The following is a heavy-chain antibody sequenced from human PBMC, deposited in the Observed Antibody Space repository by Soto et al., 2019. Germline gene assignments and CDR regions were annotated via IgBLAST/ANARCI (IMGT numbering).Heavy chain of an antibody. Sequence: VGSLRLSCAASVCTFSSYAMHWVRHSPGKWLEWVAVISYDGSNKYYADSVKGRFTISRDNSKNTLYLQMNSLRAEDTAVYYCARGKYYYDSSGYYYFEYWGQGTLVNVS. J-gene: IGHJ4*02. CDR2: ISYDGSNK. CDR1: VCTFSSYA. V-gene: IGHV3-30-3*01. CDR3: ARGKYYYDSSGYYYFEY. D-gene: IGHD3-22*01.